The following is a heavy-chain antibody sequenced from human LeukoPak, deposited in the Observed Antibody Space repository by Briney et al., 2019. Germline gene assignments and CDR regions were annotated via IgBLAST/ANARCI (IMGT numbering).Heavy chain of an antibody. V-gene: IGHV3-30*18. CDR3: AKWLDLTFDY. J-gene: IGHJ4*02. Sequence: GGSLRLSCAASGFTFNNYAMHWVRQAPGKGLEWVAVISYDGSNKYYADSVKGRFTISRDNSKNTLYLQMNSLRAEDTAVYYCAKWLDLTFDYWGQGTLVTVSS. CDR1: GFTFNNYA. CDR2: ISYDGSNK. D-gene: IGHD3-22*01.